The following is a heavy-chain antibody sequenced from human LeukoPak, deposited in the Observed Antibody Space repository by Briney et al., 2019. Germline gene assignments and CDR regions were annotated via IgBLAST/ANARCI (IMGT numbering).Heavy chain of an antibody. CDR2: IYPGDSDA. CDR3: ARRGGGGSSASAKAFGY. D-gene: IGHD2-15*01. Sequence: GESLKISCKGSGYTFTPYWIAWVRQMPGKGREWMGIIYPGDSDARYSPSFHGQVTISVDESISTAYLQWSSLKVSDTAIYYCARRGGGGSSASAKAFGYWGQGTLVTVSS. CDR1: GYTFTPYW. J-gene: IGHJ4*02. V-gene: IGHV5-51*01.